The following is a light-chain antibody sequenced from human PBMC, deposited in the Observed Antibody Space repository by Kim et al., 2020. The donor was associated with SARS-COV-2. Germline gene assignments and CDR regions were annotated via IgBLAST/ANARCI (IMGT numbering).Light chain of an antibody. CDR1: SSNIGAGYD. J-gene: IGLJ3*02. V-gene: IGLV1-40*01. CDR3: HSYDSSLSDWV. CDR2: GNS. Sequence: QSVLTQPPSVSGAPGQWVTISCTGSSSNIGAGYDVHWYQQLPGTAPKLLIYGNSNRPSGVPDRFSGSKSGTSASLAITGLQAEDEADYYCHSYDSSLSDWVFGGGTPLTVL.